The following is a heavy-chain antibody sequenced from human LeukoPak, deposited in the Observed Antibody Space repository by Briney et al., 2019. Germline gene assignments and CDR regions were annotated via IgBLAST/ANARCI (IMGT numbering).Heavy chain of an antibody. J-gene: IGHJ4*02. Sequence: GASVKVSCKASGYTFTSYGISWVRQARGQRLEWIGWIVVGSGNTNYAQKFQERVTITRDMSTSTAYMELSSLRSEDTAVYYCAAGVSVGLVLPEDYWGQGTLVTVSS. V-gene: IGHV1-58*02. D-gene: IGHD2-2*01. CDR1: GYTFTSYG. CDR3: AAGVSVGLVLPEDY. CDR2: IVVGSGNT.